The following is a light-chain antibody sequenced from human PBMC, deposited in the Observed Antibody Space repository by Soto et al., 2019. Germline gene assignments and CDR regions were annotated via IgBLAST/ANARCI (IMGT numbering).Light chain of an antibody. Sequence: QSVLTQPPSASGSPGQSVTISCTGTSSDVGAYNHVSWYQQHPAKAPKLMIYEVSNRPSGVSNRFSGSKSANTASLTISGLQAEDEADYYCYSYTSSSTYVFGTGTKVTVL. CDR1: SSDVGAYNH. CDR3: YSYTSSSTYV. V-gene: IGLV2-14*01. CDR2: EVS. J-gene: IGLJ1*01.